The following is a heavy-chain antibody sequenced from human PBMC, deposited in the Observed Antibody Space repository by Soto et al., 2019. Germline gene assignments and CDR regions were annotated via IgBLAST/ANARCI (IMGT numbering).Heavy chain of an antibody. CDR2: IDPSDSQT. CDR1: GYSFAGYW. V-gene: IGHV5-10-1*01. CDR3: ARQIYDSDTGPNSQYYFDS. Sequence: GESLKISCKGSGYSFAGYWITWVRQKPGKGLEWMGRIDPSDSQTYYSPSFRGHVTISVTKSITTVFLQWSSLRASDTAMYYCARQIYDSDTGPNSQYYFDSWGQGTPVTVAS. D-gene: IGHD3-22*01. J-gene: IGHJ4*02.